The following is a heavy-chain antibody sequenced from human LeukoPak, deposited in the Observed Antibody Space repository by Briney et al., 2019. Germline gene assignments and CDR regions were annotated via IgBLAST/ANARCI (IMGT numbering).Heavy chain of an antibody. CDR3: ARGDPHSGSYYTYFDY. Sequence: SVKVSCQASGGTFSSYTISWVRQAPGQGLEWMGRIIPTLGIANYAQKFQGRVTITADKSTSTAYMELSSLRSEDTAVYYCARGDPHSGSYYTYFDYWGQGTLVTVSS. J-gene: IGHJ4*02. CDR1: GGTFSSYT. V-gene: IGHV1-69*02. CDR2: IIPTLGIA. D-gene: IGHD3-10*01.